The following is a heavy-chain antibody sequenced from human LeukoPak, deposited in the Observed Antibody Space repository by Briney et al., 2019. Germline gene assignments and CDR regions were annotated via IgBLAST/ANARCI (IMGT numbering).Heavy chain of an antibody. CDR3: AREWLIVVTGTGHLDY. CDR2: IIPNTGGT. D-gene: IGHD6-19*01. Sequence: ASVKVSCKASGYSFSGFYMHWVRQAPGQGLEWMGWIIPNTGGTNYAQKFQGRVTVTRDTTISTAYMELSSLRSDDTAVYYCAREWLIVVTGTGHLDYWGQGTLVTVSS. CDR1: GYSFSGFY. J-gene: IGHJ4*02. V-gene: IGHV1-2*02.